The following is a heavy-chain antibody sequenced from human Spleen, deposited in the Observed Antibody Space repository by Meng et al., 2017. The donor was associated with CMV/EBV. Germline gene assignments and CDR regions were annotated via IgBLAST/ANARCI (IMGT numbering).Heavy chain of an antibody. CDR2: INHSGST. D-gene: IGHD2-15*01. Sequence: LSRPCAVYGGSFSGYYWSWIRQPPGKGLEWIGEINHSGSTNYNPSLKSRVTISVDTSKNQFSLKLSSVAAADTAVYYCARGRRGGLMHWGQGTLVTVSS. CDR3: ARGRRGGLMH. V-gene: IGHV4-34*01. J-gene: IGHJ1*01. CDR1: GGSFSGYY.